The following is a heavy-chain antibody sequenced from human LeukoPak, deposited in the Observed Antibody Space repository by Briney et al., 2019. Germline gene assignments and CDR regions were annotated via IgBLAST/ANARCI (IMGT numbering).Heavy chain of an antibody. V-gene: IGHV4-59*01. CDR3: ARVHSSGWYDDWYFDL. CDR1: GGSISSYY. Sequence: SETLSLTCTVSGGSISSYYWSWIRQPPGKGLEWIGYIYYSGSTNYNPSLKSRVTISVDTSKNQFSLKLSSVTAADTAVYYCARVHSSGWYDDWYFDLWGRGTLVTVS. D-gene: IGHD6-19*01. J-gene: IGHJ2*01. CDR2: IYYSGST.